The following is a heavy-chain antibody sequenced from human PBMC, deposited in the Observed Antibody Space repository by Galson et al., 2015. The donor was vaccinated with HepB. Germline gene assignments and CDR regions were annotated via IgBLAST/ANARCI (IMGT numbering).Heavy chain of an antibody. Sequence: SETLSLTCTVSGGSISSYYWSWIRQPAGKGLEWIGRIYTSGSTNYNPSLKSRVTMSVDTSKNQFSLKLSSVTAADTAVYYCARWAPAAIDPFWKAFDIWGQGTMVTVSS. J-gene: IGHJ3*02. CDR2: IYTSGST. D-gene: IGHD2-2*02. CDR1: GGSISSYY. CDR3: ARWAPAAIDPFWKAFDI. V-gene: IGHV4-4*07.